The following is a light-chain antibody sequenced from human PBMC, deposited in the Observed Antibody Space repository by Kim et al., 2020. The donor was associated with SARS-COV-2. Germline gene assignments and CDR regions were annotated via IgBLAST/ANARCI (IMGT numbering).Light chain of an antibody. CDR3: QQFNSYPAT. J-gene: IGKJ5*01. CDR2: DAS. V-gene: IGKV1-13*02. CDR1: QGISSA. Sequence: AIQLTQSPSSLSASVGDRVTITCRASQGISSALAWYQQKPGKAPKLLIYDASSLESGVPSRFSGSGSGTDFTLTINSLQPEDFATYYCQQFNSYPATFGQGTRPEIK.